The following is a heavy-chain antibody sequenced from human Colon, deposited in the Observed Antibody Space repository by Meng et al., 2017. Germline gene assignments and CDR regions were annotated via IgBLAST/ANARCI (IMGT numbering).Heavy chain of an antibody. D-gene: IGHD2-15*01. V-gene: IGHV4-59*01. J-gene: IGHJ4*02. Sequence: VQLPAWTPGQWYPCETLSLTCTVSGGSISDNYWSWIRKSPERVLELIAFIYYTGSTNYTPSFKSRATISVDTSKNQFSLNLASVTAADTAVYYCAKYDRPPYCFEYWGQGTLVTVSS. CDR3: AKYDRPPYCFEY. CDR1: GGSISDNY. CDR2: IYYTGST.